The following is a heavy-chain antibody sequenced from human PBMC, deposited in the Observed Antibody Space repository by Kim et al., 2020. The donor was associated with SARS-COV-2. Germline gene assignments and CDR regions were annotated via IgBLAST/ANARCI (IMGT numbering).Heavy chain of an antibody. Sequence: GGSLRLSCAASGFTFSSHGMHWVRQAPGKGLEWVAVIWYDGSNKYYADSVKGRFTISRDNSKNTLYLQMNSLRAEDTAVYYCAREPWYSSNDYGDYVLPPNYYYYGMDVWGQGTTVTVSS. D-gene: IGHD4-17*01. CDR1: GFTFSSHG. J-gene: IGHJ6*02. CDR2: IWYDGSNK. CDR3: AREPWYSSNDYGDYVLPPNYYYYGMDV. V-gene: IGHV3-33*01.